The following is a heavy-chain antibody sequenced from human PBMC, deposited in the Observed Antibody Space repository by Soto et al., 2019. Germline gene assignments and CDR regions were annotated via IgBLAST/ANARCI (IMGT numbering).Heavy chain of an antibody. D-gene: IGHD6-19*01. V-gene: IGHV1-18*01. Sequence: ASVKVSCKASGYTFTSYGISWVRQAPGQGLEWMGWISAYNGNTNYAQKLQGRVTMTTDTSTSTAYMELRSLRSDDTAVYYCAILAGAVAATGGTWWLNYWGQGTLVTVSS. CDR2: ISAYNGNT. J-gene: IGHJ4*02. CDR3: AILAGAVAATGGTWWLNY. CDR1: GYTFTSYG.